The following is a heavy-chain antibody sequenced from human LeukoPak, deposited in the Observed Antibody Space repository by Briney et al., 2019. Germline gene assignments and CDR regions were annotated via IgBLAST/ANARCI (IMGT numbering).Heavy chain of an antibody. V-gene: IGHV3-15*01. D-gene: IGHD3-22*01. CDR3: VTDREYYYDSSGHWKNWFDP. CDR1: GFTVSSNY. J-gene: IGHJ5*02. Sequence: GGSLRLSCAASGFTVSSNYMSWVRQAPGKGLEWVGRIKSKIDDGTTDYAASVKGRFTISRDDSKNTLYLQMKSLKTEDTGVYYCVTDREYYYDSSGHWKNWFDPWGQGTLVTVSS. CDR2: IKSKIDDGTT.